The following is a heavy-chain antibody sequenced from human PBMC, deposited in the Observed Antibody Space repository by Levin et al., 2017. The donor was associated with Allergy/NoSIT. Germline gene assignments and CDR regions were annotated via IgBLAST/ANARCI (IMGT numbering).Heavy chain of an antibody. Sequence: SQTLSLTCTVSGGSMNNYDWSWIRQPPGKGLEWIGYISYSGRTNYNPSLKSRVTISIDTSKNQFSLKLSSVTAADTAIYYCARDPYSSGLDAFDIWGQGTMVTVSS. CDR2: ISYSGRT. CDR1: GGSMNNYD. J-gene: IGHJ3*02. V-gene: IGHV4-59*01. D-gene: IGHD6-19*01. CDR3: ARDPYSSGLDAFDI.